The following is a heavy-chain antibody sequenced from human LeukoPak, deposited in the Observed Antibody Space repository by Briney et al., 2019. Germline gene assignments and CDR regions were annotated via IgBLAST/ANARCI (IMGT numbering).Heavy chain of an antibody. V-gene: IGHV4-39*01. CDR3: ARCLATGGRVSFDY. Sequence: SETVSLTCTVSGGSISDSSFYWGWIRQPPGKGLEWIGSVHSSGNTYYTPSLNSRVTLSVDTSKNQFSLKLSSVTAADTAVYYCARCLATGGRVSFDYWGQETLVTVSS. CDR2: VHSSGNT. D-gene: IGHD6-13*01. J-gene: IGHJ4*02. CDR1: GGSISDSSFY.